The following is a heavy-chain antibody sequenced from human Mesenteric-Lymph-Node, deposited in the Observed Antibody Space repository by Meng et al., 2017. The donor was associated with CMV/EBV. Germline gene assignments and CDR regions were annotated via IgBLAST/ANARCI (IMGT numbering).Heavy chain of an antibody. J-gene: IGHJ6*02. D-gene: IGHD2-8*01. Sequence: SETLSLTCAVYGESFSGFYWSWIRQPPGKGLEWIGEINHSGSSSYNPSLKSRVIMSVDTSKNQFSLKLNSVTAADTAVYYCARLRTSMYYYDAMDVWGQGTMVTVSS. V-gene: IGHV4-34*01. CDR1: GESFSGFY. CDR3: ARLRTSMYYYDAMDV. CDR2: INHSGSS.